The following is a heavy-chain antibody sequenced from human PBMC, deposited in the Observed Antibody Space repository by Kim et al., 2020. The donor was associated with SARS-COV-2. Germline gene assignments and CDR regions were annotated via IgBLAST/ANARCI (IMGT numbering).Heavy chain of an antibody. J-gene: IGHJ4*02. D-gene: IGHD6-19*01. CDR1: SSGGYY. CDR2: IYYSGST. V-gene: IGHV4-31*02. CDR3: ARAREIAVASY. Sequence: SSGGYYWSWIRQHPGKGLEWIGYIYYSGSTYYNPSLKSRVTISVDTSKNQFSLKLSSVTAADTAVYYCARAREIAVASYWGQGTLVTVSS.